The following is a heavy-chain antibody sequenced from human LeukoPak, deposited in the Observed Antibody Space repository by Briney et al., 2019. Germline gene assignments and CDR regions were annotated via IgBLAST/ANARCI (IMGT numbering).Heavy chain of an antibody. J-gene: IGHJ4*02. Sequence: GGSLRLSCAASGFTFSSYGMHWVRQAPGKGLEWVAVISYDGSNKYYADSVKGRFTISRDNSKNTLYLQMNSLRAEDTAVYYCAKVGLHYSFDYWGLGTLVTVSS. CDR3: AKVGLHYSFDY. V-gene: IGHV3-30*18. CDR1: GFTFSSYG. CDR2: ISYDGSNK. D-gene: IGHD3/OR15-3a*01.